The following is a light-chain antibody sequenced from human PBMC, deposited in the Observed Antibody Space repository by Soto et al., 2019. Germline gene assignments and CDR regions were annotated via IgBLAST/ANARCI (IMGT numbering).Light chain of an antibody. V-gene: IGKV1-5*03. J-gene: IGKJ1*01. CDR1: QSISSW. CDR2: KAS. Sequence: IHMTQSPSTLSASVGDRGSIAFRASQSISSWLAWYQQKPGKAPKLLIYKASSLESGVPSRFSGSGSGTEFTLTISSLQPDDFATYYCQQYNSYWTFGQGTRVDIK. CDR3: QQYNSYWT.